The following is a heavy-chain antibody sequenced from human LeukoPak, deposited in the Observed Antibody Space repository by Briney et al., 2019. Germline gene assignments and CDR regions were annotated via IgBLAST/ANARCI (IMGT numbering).Heavy chain of an antibody. CDR2: MNNDGSGT. J-gene: IGHJ2*01. CDR3: AREIMVSREWYFDL. CDR1: GFTFDDYA. D-gene: IGHD2-21*01. V-gene: IGHV3-74*01. Sequence: PGGSLRLSCAASGFTFDDYAMHWVRQAPGKGLVWVSRMNNDGSGTTYADSVRGRFTISRDNAKNTLYLQMNSLRVEDTAVYFCAREIMVSREWYFDLWGRGTLVTVAS.